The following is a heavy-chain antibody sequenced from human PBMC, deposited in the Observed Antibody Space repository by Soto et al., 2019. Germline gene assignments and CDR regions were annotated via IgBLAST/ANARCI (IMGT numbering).Heavy chain of an antibody. CDR1: GYSFTSYW. D-gene: IGHD6-13*01. CDR3: ARLQPAAGDNDLTFDY. V-gene: IGHV5-10-1*01. CDR2: IDPSDSYT. J-gene: IGHJ4*02. Sequence: EVQLVQSGAEVKKPGESLRISCKGSGYSFTSYWISWVRQMPGKGLEWMGRIDPSDSYTNYRPSFQGHVAISADKSISTAYLQWSSLKASDTAMYYCARLQPAAGDNDLTFDYWGQRTLVTVSS.